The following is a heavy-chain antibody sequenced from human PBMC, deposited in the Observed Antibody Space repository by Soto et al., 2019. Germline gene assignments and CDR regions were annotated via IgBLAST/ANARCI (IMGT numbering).Heavy chain of an antibody. CDR1: GGSISTSAW. V-gene: IGHV4-4*02. CDR3: ARDKITGLFDY. J-gene: IGHJ4*02. D-gene: IGHD2-8*02. CDR2: IRHRGST. Sequence: SETLSLTCAVSGGSISTSAWWTWVRQSPTKGLEWIGEIRHRGSTNKNPSLSSRVTMSVDMSENYFSLSLASVTAADTAVYYCARDKITGLFDYWGQGTLVTVS.